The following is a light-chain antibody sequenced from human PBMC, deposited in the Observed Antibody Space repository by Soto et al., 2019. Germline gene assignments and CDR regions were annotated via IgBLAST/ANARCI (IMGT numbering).Light chain of an antibody. Sequence: DIQFTQSPSLLSASVAYRVTITCRASHDISTYLAWYQQKPGKAPKLMIYEASTLQSGVPSRFSGSGSGTEFTLTISSLQPDDFATYYCQQYNSYSTFGQGTKVDI. CDR2: EAS. CDR3: QQYNSYST. J-gene: IGKJ1*01. CDR1: HDISTY. V-gene: IGKV1-9*01.